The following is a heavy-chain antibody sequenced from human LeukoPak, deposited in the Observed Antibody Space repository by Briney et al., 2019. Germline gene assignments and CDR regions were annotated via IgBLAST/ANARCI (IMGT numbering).Heavy chain of an antibody. CDR3: TTVGSSWGFDF. J-gene: IGHJ4*02. Sequence: GGSLRLSCAASGFTFSKAWMTWVRQAQGKGLEWVGRIKSKTDGGTTDYPAPAKGRFTISRDDSKNTLFLQMNSLITEDIAVYYCTTVGSSWGFDFWGQGTLVTVSS. CDR2: IKSKTDGGTT. D-gene: IGHD6-13*01. V-gene: IGHV3-15*01. CDR1: GFTFSKAW.